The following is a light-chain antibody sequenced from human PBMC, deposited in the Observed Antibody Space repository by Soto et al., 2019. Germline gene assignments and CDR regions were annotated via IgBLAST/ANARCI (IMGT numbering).Light chain of an antibody. CDR3: QKYNSAPFT. J-gene: IGKJ3*01. Sequence: DIQMTQSPSSLSASVGDRVTITCRASQGISNYLAGYQQKPRKLPKLLIYEASTLQSGVPSRFSGSGFGTDFTLTSSSLQPEDVAAYYCQKYNSAPFTFGPGTNVDIK. CDR1: QGISNY. CDR2: EAS. V-gene: IGKV1-27*01.